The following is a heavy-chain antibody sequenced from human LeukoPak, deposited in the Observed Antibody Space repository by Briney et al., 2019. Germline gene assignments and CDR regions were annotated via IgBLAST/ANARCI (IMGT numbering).Heavy chain of an antibody. J-gene: IGHJ4*02. Sequence: SETLSLTCTVSGGSISSGGYYRSWIRQHPGKGLEWIGYIYYSGSTYYNPSLKSRVTISVDTSRNQFSLKLSSVTAADTAVYYCARDLGSEGPNDYWGQGTLVTVSS. CDR2: IYYSGST. D-gene: IGHD3-16*01. CDR1: GGSISSGGYY. CDR3: ARDLGSEGPNDY. V-gene: IGHV4-31*03.